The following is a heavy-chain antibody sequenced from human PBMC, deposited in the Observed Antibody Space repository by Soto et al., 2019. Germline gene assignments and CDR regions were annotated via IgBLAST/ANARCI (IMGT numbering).Heavy chain of an antibody. CDR1: GYTFSSYA. CDR2: IHAGNGDT. Sequence: QVQLVQSGAEVKKPGASVKVSCKASGYTFSSYAVQWVHQAPGQSLEWIGWIHAGNGDTKYSQKFHDRVTLTRDTSANTAYMDLSSLRSEDTAVYYCARVPRYTSDIVEVPAVMFDDWFVPWGQGTLVTVSS. D-gene: IGHD2-2*01. V-gene: IGHV1-3*01. CDR3: ARVPRYTSDIVEVPAVMFDDWFVP. J-gene: IGHJ5*02.